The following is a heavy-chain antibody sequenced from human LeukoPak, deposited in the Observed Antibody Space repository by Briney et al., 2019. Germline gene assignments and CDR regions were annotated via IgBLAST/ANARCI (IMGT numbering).Heavy chain of an antibody. CDR1: GFTFSDYY. CDR2: ISSSGSTI. V-gene: IGHV3-11*01. D-gene: IGHD5/OR15-5a*01. J-gene: IGHJ6*02. CDR3: ARARRLGLDYYYGMDV. Sequence: GGSLRLSCAASGFTFSDYYMSWIRQAPGKGLEWVSYISSSGSTIYYEDSVKGRFTISRDNAKNSLYLQMNSLRAEDTAVYYCARARRLGLDYYYGMDVWGQGTTVTVSS.